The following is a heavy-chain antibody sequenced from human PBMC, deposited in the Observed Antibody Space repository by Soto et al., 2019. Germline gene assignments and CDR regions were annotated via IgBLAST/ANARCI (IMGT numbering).Heavy chain of an antibody. CDR2: FSGGGGST. D-gene: IGHD3-10*01. CDR3: AKDSYGFDY. Sequence: GGSLGLSCAASGFTFSNYAMNWVRQAPGKGLEWVSAFSGGGGSTYYADSVKGRFTISRDNSKNTLYLQMNSLRAEDTAVYYCAKDSYGFDYWGQGTLVTVSS. V-gene: IGHV3-23*01. CDR1: GFTFSNYA. J-gene: IGHJ4*02.